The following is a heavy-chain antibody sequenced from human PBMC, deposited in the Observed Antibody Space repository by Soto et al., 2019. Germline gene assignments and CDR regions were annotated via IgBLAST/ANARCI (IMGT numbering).Heavy chain of an antibody. V-gene: IGHV1-18*01. J-gene: IGHJ6*02. CDR3: ARDDRGDNWNGYYGIDV. D-gene: IGHD1-1*01. Sequence: ASVKVSCKASGYAFESYGFTWVRQAPGQGLEWMGWISAYNGNTIYAQKFQGRLTVTIDTSTNTGYMELRSLTSDDTALYYCARDDRGDNWNGYYGIDVWGQGTTVTVSS. CDR2: ISAYNGNT. CDR1: GYAFESYG.